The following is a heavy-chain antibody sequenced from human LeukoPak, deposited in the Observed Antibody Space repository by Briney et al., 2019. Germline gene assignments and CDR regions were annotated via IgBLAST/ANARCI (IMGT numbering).Heavy chain of an antibody. D-gene: IGHD3-22*01. CDR3: ARGSCNGYNYFVY. V-gene: IGHV3-11*01. CDR1: GFTFNDYY. Sequence: GGSLRLSCAASGFTFNDYYMTWIRQAPGKGLEWISYITSSGASTYYADSVKGRFTISRDNAENSLFLQMNSLRAEDTAVYYCARGSCNGYNYFVYWGQGTLVTVSS. J-gene: IGHJ4*02. CDR2: ITSSGAST.